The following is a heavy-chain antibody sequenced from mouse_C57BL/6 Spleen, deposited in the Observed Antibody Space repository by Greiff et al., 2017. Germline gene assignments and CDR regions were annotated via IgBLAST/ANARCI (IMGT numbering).Heavy chain of an antibody. J-gene: IGHJ2*01. V-gene: IGHV1-52*01. CDR2: IDPADSET. D-gene: IGHD2-4*01. CDR1: GYTFTSYW. Sequence: VQLQHPGAELVRPGSSVKLSCKASGYTFTSYWMHWVKQRPLQGLEWIGNIDPADSETPYNQKFKDKATLTVDESSSTAYMQLSSLTSEDSAVYYCARGDYPCYFDYWGQGTTLTVSS. CDR3: ARGDYPCYFDY.